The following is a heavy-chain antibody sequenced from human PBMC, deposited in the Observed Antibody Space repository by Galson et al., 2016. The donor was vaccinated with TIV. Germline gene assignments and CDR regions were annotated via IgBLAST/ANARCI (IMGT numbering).Heavy chain of an antibody. V-gene: IGHV2-70*11. CDR1: GFSLNTDGMC. CDR3: ARISGYYDSSGHYIPRSFDY. CDR2: IDWDDDK. J-gene: IGHJ4*02. D-gene: IGHD3-22*01. Sequence: PALVKPTQTLTLTCTFSGFSLNTDGMCVNWIRQPPGKALEWLARIDWDDDKSYSPSLKTRPTISKDTSKNQVALTMTNMDTVATATYYWARISGYYDSSGHYIPRSFDYWGQGALVTVSS.